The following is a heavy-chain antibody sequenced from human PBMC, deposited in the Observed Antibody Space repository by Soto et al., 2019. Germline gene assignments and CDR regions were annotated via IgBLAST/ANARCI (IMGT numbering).Heavy chain of an antibody. CDR3: ARALLYSSSWTYDYYYYYGMDV. CDR2: ISSSSSYI. CDR1: GFTFSSYA. Sequence: GGSLRLSCAASGFTFSSYAMSWVRQAPGKGLEWVSSISSSSSYIYYADSVKGRFTISRDNAKNSLYLQMNSLRAEDTAVYYCARALLYSSSWTYDYYYYYGMDVWGQGTTVTVSS. J-gene: IGHJ6*02. D-gene: IGHD6-13*01. V-gene: IGHV3-21*01.